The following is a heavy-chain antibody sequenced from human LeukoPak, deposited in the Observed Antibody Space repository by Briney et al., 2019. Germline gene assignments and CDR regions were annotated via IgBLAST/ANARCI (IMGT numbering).Heavy chain of an antibody. V-gene: IGHV1-8*01. CDR2: MNPNSGNT. J-gene: IGHJ6*02. Sequence: ASVKVSFKASGYTFTSYDINWVRQAPGQGLEWMGWMNPNSGNTGYAQKFQGRVTMTRNTSISTAYMELSSLRSEDTAVYYCATVSPSTVVTHYYYYGMDVWGQGTTVTVSS. CDR1: GYTFTSYD. D-gene: IGHD4-23*01. CDR3: ATVSPSTVVTHYYYYGMDV.